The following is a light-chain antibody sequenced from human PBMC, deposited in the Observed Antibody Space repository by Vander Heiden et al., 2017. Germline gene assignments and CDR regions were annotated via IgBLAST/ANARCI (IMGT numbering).Light chain of an antibody. Sequence: TLTCASSTGAVPNGYYPIWFQQKPGQSPRALIYGATNKQSWTPARFSGSLLGDKAALTLSGVQPEDEAAYYCLLYCGCSHWVFGGGTKLTVL. J-gene: IGLJ3*02. CDR3: LLYCGCSHWV. CDR1: TGAVPNGYY. CDR2: GAT. V-gene: IGLV7-43*01.